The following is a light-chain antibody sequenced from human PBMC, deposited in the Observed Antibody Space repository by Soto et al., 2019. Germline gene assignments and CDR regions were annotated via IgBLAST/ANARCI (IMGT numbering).Light chain of an antibody. V-gene: IGKV3-15*01. J-gene: IGKJ1*01. Sequence: EIVMTQSPATLSVSPGERATLSCRASQSVNSKLAWYQQKPGRAPRLLIYGASTRATGIPARFSGSGSGTDFTLTISRLEPEDFAVYHCQQYGSLSWTFGQGTKVDI. CDR2: GAS. CDR3: QQYGSLSWT. CDR1: QSVNSK.